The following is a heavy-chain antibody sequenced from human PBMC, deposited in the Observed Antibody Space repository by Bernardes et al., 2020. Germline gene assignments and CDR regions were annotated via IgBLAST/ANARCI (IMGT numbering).Heavy chain of an antibody. CDR3: ARDYCDSDCDFFDY. Sequence: GGFLSPSRAASGFTLNPYAMSWVRPAPGKGLEWVSGISGSDDSTYYAESVRGRFTISRDNSKNNLFLQMSSLRAEDTAVYYCARDYCDSDCDFFDYWGQGTLVTVSS. J-gene: IGHJ4*02. CDR1: GFTLNPYA. CDR2: ISGSDDST. V-gene: IGHV3-23*01. D-gene: IGHD2-21*02.